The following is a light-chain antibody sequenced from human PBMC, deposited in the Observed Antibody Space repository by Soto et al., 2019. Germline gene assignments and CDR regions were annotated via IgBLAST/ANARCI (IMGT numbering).Light chain of an antibody. CDR1: SSNIGSNY. CDR2: RNN. V-gene: IGLV1-47*01. CDR3: AAWDDSLSAVV. Sequence: QTVVTQPPSASGTPGQRVTISCSGSSSNIGSNYVYWYQQLPGTAPKLLIYRNNQRPSGVPDRFSGSKSGTSASLAISGLRSEYEADYYCAAWDDSLSAVVFGGGTKLTVL. J-gene: IGLJ2*01.